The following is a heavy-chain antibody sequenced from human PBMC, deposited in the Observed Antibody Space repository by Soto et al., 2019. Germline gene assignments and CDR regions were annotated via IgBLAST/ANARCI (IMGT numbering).Heavy chain of an antibody. CDR1: GGSISSHY. J-gene: IGHJ4*02. CDR2: IYDSGST. CDR3: ARVVVGSSSPYTDF. D-gene: IGHD2-15*01. V-gene: IGHV4-59*11. Sequence: QVQLQESGPGLVKPSETLSLTCTVSGGSISSHYWNWIRQPPGKGLEWIGDIYDSGSTSYNPSLKSRVTISIDTSKNQFSLNLSSVTAADTAVYYCARVVVGSSSPYTDFWGQGALVTVSS.